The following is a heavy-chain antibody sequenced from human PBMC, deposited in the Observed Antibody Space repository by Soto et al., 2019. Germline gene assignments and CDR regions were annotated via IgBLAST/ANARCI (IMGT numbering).Heavy chain of an antibody. CDR2: ISGSGGST. J-gene: IGHJ6*02. CDR3: AKDRYDSSGYYYSYGMDV. Sequence: GGSLRLSCAASGLTFSSYAISWVRQAPGKGLEWVSAISGSGGSTYYADSVKGRFTISRDNSKNTLYLQMNSLRAEDTAVYYCAKDRYDSSGYYYSYGMDVWGQGTTVTVSS. D-gene: IGHD3-22*01. CDR1: GLTFSSYA. V-gene: IGHV3-23*01.